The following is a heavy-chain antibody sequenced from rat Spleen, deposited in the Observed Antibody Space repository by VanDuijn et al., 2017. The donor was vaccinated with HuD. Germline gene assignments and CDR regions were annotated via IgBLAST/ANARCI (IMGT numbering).Heavy chain of an antibody. Sequence: EVQLVESGGGLVQPGRSLKLSCAASGFTFSDYYMAWVRQAPKKGLEWVASISYEGSSTYYGDSVKGRFTISRDNAKSTLYLQMDSLRSEDTATYYCTRQFAPADDYSSCPVLYWGQGTLVTVSS. V-gene: IGHV5-22*01. D-gene: IGHD1-2*01. CDR2: ISYEGSST. J-gene: IGHJ3*01. CDR3: TRQFAPADDYSSCPVLY. CDR1: GFTFSDYY.